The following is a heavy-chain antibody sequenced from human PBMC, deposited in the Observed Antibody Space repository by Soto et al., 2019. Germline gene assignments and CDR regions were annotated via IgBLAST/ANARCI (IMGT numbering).Heavy chain of an antibody. D-gene: IGHD3-3*01. CDR3: ATTYYDFWSGYYMSKQPPHWFDP. CDR2: IYTGDSDT. V-gene: IGHV5-51*01. Sequence: GESLKISCKGSGYSFTSYWISWVRQMPGKGLEWMGIIYTGDSDTRYSPSFQGQVTISADKSISTAYLQWSSLKASDTAMYYCATTYYDFWSGYYMSKQPPHWFDPWGQGTLVTVSS. J-gene: IGHJ5*02. CDR1: GYSFTSYW.